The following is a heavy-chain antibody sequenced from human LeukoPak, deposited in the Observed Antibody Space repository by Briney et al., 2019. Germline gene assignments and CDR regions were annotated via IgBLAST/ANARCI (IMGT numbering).Heavy chain of an antibody. Sequence: AWVKVSCKASGGTFSSYAISWVRQAPGQGLEWMGGIIPIFGTANYAQKFQGRVTITTDESTSTAYMELSSLRSEDTAVYYCAKGGGEMASRFDYWGQGTLVTVSS. D-gene: IGHD5-24*01. CDR2: IIPIFGTA. V-gene: IGHV1-69*05. J-gene: IGHJ4*02. CDR3: AKGGGEMASRFDY. CDR1: GGTFSSYA.